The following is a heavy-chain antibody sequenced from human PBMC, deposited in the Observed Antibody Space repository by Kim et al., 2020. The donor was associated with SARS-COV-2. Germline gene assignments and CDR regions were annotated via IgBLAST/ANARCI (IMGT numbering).Heavy chain of an antibody. V-gene: IGHV3-73*01. CDR1: GFIFSGSA. J-gene: IGHJ5*02. CDR2: IRTKANTYAT. Sequence: GGSLRLSCAASGFIFSGSAMHWVRQASGKGLEWVGRIRTKANTYATTYTASVKGRFTISRDDSKNTAYLHMNSLKTEDTAMYYCSRPGLNTSSWSWGQGTLVTVSS. D-gene: IGHD6-19*01. CDR3: SRPGLNTSSWS.